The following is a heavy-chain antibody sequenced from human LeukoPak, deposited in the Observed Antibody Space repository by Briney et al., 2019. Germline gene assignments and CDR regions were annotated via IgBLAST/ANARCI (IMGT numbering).Heavy chain of an antibody. J-gene: IGHJ5*02. CDR1: GYTFTSYD. CDR3: ARGGAAAGTYWFDP. D-gene: IGHD6-13*01. Sequence: ASVKVSCKASGYTFTSYDINWVRQATGQGLEWMGWMNPNSGNTGYAQKFQGRVTMTRNTSISTAYMELSSLRSEDTAVYYCARGGAAAGTYWFDPWGQGTLVTVSS. CDR2: MNPNSGNT. V-gene: IGHV1-8*01.